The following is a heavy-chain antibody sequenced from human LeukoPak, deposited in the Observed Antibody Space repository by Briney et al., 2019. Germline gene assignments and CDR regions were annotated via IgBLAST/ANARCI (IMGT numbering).Heavy chain of an antibody. CDR1: GFNFSSYT. CDR3: ARGMRQIDDAFDL. D-gene: IGHD6-25*01. Sequence: GGSLRLSCAASGFNFSSYTMNWVRRAPGKGLEWVSSISSTSTYIHDADSVKGRFTIYRDNAKKSLYLQMNSLRAEDTAMYYCARGMRQIDDAFDLWGQGTMVTVSS. V-gene: IGHV3-21*01. J-gene: IGHJ3*01. CDR2: ISSTSTYI.